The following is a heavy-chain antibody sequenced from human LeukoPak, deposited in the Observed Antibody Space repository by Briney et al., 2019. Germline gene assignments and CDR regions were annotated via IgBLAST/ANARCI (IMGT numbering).Heavy chain of an antibody. CDR3: AKDVQLWLLFGWFYFDY. J-gene: IGHJ4*02. V-gene: IGHV3-30*18. D-gene: IGHD5-18*01. CDR1: GFTFSSYG. CDR2: ISYDGSNK. Sequence: GGSLRLSCAASGFTFSSYGMHWVRQAPGKGLEWVAVISYDGSNKYYADSAKGRFTISRDNSKNTLYLQMNSLRAEDTAVYYCAKDVQLWLLFGWFYFDYWGQGTLVTVSP.